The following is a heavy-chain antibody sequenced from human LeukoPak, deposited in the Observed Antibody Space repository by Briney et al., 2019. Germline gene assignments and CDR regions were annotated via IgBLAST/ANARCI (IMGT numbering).Heavy chain of an antibody. CDR2: INSDGSST. CDR3: ARCRGYSGCADAFDI. J-gene: IGHJ3*02. Sequence: GGSLRLSCAASGFTFSSYWMHWVRQAPGKGLVWVSRINSDGSSTSYADSVKGRFTISRDNAKNSLYLQMNSLRAEDTAVYYCARCRGYSGCADAFDIWGQGTMVTVSS. D-gene: IGHD5-12*01. CDR1: GFTFSSYW. V-gene: IGHV3-74*01.